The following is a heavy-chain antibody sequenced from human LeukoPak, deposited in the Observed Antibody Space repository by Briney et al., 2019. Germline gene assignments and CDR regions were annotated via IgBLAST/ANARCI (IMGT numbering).Heavy chain of an antibody. J-gene: IGHJ4*02. V-gene: IGHV4-39*07. CDR1: GGSISSSPYY. Sequence: SETLSLTCTVSGGSISSSPYYWAWSRQPPGKGLEWIGSFYYSGSTYYNPSLKSRVAISVDTSKNQFSLKLSSVTAADTAVYYCARDDYGGNSGFDYWGQGTLVTVSS. D-gene: IGHD4-23*01. CDR3: ARDDYGGNSGFDY. CDR2: FYYSGST.